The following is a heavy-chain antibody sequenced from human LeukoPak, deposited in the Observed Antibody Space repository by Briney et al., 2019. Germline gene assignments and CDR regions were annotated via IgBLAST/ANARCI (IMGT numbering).Heavy chain of an antibody. CDR3: TRDLSATARAYDY. J-gene: IGHJ4*02. CDR1: GFILSDYN. Sequence: GGSLRLSCAASGFILSDYNMNWVRQAPGKGLEWVSFIDISGTYITYADSVKGRFTASRDNAKNSLYLQMNSLRAEDTAVYYCTRDLSATARAYDYWGQGTLVTVSS. V-gene: IGHV3-21*01. CDR2: IDISGTYI. D-gene: IGHD1-26*01.